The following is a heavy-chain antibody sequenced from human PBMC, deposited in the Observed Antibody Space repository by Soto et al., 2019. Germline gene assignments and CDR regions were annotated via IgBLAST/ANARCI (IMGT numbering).Heavy chain of an antibody. V-gene: IGHV4-31*03. Sequence: QVQLQESGPGLVKPSQTLSLTCTVSGGSISSGDYYRSWIRQHPGKGLEWIGTIYFSGTTYYNPSLKSRVTISVDTSKNQFSLNLSSVTAADTAVYYCARRDRSGFSYWLDTWGQGTLVTVSS. CDR3: ARRDRSGFSYWLDT. D-gene: IGHD3-22*01. J-gene: IGHJ5*02. CDR1: GGSISSGDYY. CDR2: IYFSGTT.